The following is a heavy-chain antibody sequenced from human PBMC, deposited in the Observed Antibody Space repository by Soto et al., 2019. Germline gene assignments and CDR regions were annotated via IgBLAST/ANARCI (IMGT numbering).Heavy chain of an antibody. V-gene: IGHV3-64D*06. J-gene: IGHJ4*02. CDR3: VKRRCSGGSCYSVDFDY. D-gene: IGHD2-15*01. CDR2: ISSNGGST. Sequence: HWVSQAQGKVLEYVSAISSNGGSTYYADSVKGRFTISRDNSKNTLYLQMSSLRAEDTAVYYCVKRRCSGGSCYSVDFDYWGQGTLVTVSS.